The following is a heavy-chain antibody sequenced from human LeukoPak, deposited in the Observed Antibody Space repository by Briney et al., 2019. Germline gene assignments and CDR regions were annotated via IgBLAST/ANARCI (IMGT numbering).Heavy chain of an antibody. V-gene: IGHV3-64*02. J-gene: IGHJ4*02. CDR2: IVPNGGNT. Sequence: GGSLRLSCAASGLTFSNHAMHWVRQAPGKGLEYVSAIVPNGGNTYYGDSVRGRFTISRDNYKDTVYLQMDSVRTEDTAVYYCVRVGYHAATDIRGQGALVTVSS. CDR1: GLTFSNHA. D-gene: IGHD3-16*02. CDR3: VRVGYHAATDI.